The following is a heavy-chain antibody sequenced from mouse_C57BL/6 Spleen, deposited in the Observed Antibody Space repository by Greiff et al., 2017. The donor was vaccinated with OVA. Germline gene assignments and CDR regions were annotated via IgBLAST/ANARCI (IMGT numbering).Heavy chain of an antibody. CDR2: ISSGSSTI. Sequence: EVHLVESGGGLVKPGGSLTLSCAASGFTFRDYGMHWVRQAPEKGLEWVAYISSGSSTIYYADTVKGRFTISRDNAKNTLFLQRTRLRSEDTAMYYGARTSSGDYWYMDVWGKGTTVTVSS. V-gene: IGHV5-17*01. J-gene: IGHJ1*03. D-gene: IGHD3-2*02. CDR1: GFTFRDYG. CDR3: ARTSSGDYWYMDV.